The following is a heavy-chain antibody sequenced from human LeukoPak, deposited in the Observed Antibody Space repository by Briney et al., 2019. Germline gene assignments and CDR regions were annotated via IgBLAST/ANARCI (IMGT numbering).Heavy chain of an antibody. V-gene: IGHV3-30-3*01. CDR1: GFIFSNYV. J-gene: IGHJ4*02. CDR2: ISYDGSNK. D-gene: IGHD2-2*01. CDR3: AVPLGYCSSTSCSYFDY. Sequence: GRSLRLPCAASGFIFSNYVMHWVRQPPGKGLEWVAVISYDGSNKYYADSVKGRFTISRDNAKNSLYLQMNSLRAEDTAVYYCAVPLGYCSSTSCSYFDYWGQGTLVTVSS.